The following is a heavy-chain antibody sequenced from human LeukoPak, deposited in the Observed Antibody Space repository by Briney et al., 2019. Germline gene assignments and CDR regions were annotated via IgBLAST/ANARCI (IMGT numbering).Heavy chain of an antibody. CDR1: GYNFISFG. CDR2: ISTYTGIT. J-gene: IGHJ5*02. CDR3: ARDSDYGGTGYGDWLDP. D-gene: IGHD4-23*01. V-gene: IGHV1-18*01. Sequence: ASVKVSCKASGYNFISFGVSWVRQAPGQGLEWMGWISTYTGITHYAEKFQGRVTMTADTSTATAYMELKRPTYDDTAIYYCARDSDYGGTGYGDWLDPWGQGALVIVSS.